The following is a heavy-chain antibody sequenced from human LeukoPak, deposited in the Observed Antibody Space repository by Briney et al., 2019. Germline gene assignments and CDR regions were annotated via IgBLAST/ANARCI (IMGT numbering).Heavy chain of an antibody. CDR1: GGSISSSSYC. CDR3: ARDRGRATWFDP. J-gene: IGHJ5*02. V-gene: IGHV4-39*07. CDR2: IYYGGST. D-gene: IGHD3-10*01. Sequence: SETLSLTCTVSGGSISSSSYCWGWIRQPPGKGLEWIGSIYYGGSTFYNPSLKSRVTISVDTSRNQFSLKLHSVTAADTAVYYCARDRGRATWFDPWGQGTAVTVSS.